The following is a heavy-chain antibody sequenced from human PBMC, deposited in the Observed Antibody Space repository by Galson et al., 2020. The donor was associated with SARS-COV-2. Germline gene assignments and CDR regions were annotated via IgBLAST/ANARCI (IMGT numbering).Heavy chain of an antibody. D-gene: IGHD1-26*01. J-gene: IGHJ4*02. V-gene: IGHV4-4*02. Sequence: SETLSLTCDVSGGSLSTHNWWSWVRQSPGKGQEWIGEIYYSGSTNYNPSLKSRVTMSVDNSKNQFSLILSSVTAADTAVYYCARATYGNGKVDYWGQGTLVTVSS. CDR1: GGSLSTHNW. CDR3: ARATYGNGKVDY. CDR2: IYYSGST.